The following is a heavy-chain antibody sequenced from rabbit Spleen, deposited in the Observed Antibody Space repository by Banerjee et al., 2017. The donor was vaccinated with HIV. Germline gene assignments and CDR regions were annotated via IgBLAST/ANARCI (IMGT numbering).Heavy chain of an antibody. CDR3: ARELRGSYDGLDL. V-gene: IGHV1S45*01. CDR2: TNAGGNGNT. CDR1: GFSFSSGFH. Sequence: QEQLEESGGDLVQPGASLTLTCKASGFSFSSGFHMCWVRQAPGKGLEWIACTNAGGNGNTYYASWAKGRFTISKTSSTTVTLQMTSLTVADTATYFCARELRGSYDGLDLWGPGTLVTVS. J-gene: IGHJ4*01. D-gene: IGHD5-1*01.